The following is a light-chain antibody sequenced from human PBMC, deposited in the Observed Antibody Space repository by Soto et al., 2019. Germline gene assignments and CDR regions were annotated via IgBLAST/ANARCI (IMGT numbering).Light chain of an antibody. CDR1: QSVSNY. V-gene: IGKV1-39*01. Sequence: EIQLTQSPSSLSSSVGDRVTITCRASQSVSNYLNWYQHKPGQAPRLLIYAASSLPSGLPSRFSGSGSGTDFTLTIRSVHLEDYVTYFSQQSYSTTWTFGHGTKVEIK. CDR2: AAS. J-gene: IGKJ1*01. CDR3: QQSYSTTWT.